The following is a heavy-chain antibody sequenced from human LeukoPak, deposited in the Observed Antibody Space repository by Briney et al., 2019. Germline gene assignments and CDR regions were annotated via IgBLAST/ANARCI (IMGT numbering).Heavy chain of an antibody. V-gene: IGHV3-21*01. J-gene: IGHJ5*02. CDR2: ISSSSSYI. CDR3: ARSGTDDSSGYYHYSRGDWFDP. Sequence: PGGSLRLSCAASGFTFSSYSMNWVRQAPGKGLEWVSSISSSSSYIYYADSVKGRFTISRDNAKNSLYLQMNSLRAEDTAVYYCARSGTDDSSGYYHYSRGDWFDPWGQGTLVTVSS. CDR1: GFTFSSYS. D-gene: IGHD3-22*01.